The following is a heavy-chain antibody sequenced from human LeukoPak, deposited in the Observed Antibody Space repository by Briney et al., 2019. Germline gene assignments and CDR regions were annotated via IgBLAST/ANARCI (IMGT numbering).Heavy chain of an antibody. D-gene: IGHD2-2*01. CDR1: GFTFSSYW. CDR2: INSDGSST. J-gene: IGHJ4*02. V-gene: IGHV3-74*01. CDR3: AKDYSCSSTSCLPDY. Sequence: GGSLRLSCAASGFTFSSYWMHWVRQAPGKGLVWVSRINSDGSSTSYADSVKGRFTISRDNSKNTLYLQMNSLRAEDTAVYYCAKDYSCSSTSCLPDYWGQETLVTVSS.